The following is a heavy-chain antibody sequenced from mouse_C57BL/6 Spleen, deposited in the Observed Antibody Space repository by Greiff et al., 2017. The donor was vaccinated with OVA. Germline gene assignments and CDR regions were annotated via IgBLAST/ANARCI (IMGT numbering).Heavy chain of an antibody. V-gene: IGHV1-69*01. J-gene: IGHJ1*03. CDR1: GYTFTSYW. CDR2: IDPSDSYT. D-gene: IGHD2-4*01. Sequence: QVQLQQPGAELVMPGASVKLSCKASGYTFTSYWMHWVKQRPGQGLEWIGEIDPSDSYTNYNQKFKGKSTLTVDKSSSTAYMQLSSLTSEDSAVYYCARFLHYDPWYFDVWGTGTTVTVSS. CDR3: ARFLHYDPWYFDV.